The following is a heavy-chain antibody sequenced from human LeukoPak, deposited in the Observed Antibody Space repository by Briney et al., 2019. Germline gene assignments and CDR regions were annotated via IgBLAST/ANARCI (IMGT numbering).Heavy chain of an antibody. D-gene: IGHD5-12*01. V-gene: IGHV3-21*01. Sequence: GGSLRLSCAASGFTFSSYSMNWVRQAPGKGLEWVSSISSSSSYIHYADSVKGRFTISRDNAKNSLYLQMNSLRAEDTAVYYCARDSVATMRFDYWGQGTLVTVSS. CDR1: GFTFSSYS. CDR3: ARDSVATMRFDY. CDR2: ISSSSSYI. J-gene: IGHJ4*02.